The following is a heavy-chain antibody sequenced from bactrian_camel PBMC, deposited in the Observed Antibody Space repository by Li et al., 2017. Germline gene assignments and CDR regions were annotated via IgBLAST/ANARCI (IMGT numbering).Heavy chain of an antibody. CDR1: GMTFTYFC. CDR2: VYNGGGGGGTS. J-gene: IGHJ4*01. V-gene: IGHV3S40*01. D-gene: IGHD6*01. Sequence: VQLVESGGGSVQAGGSLNLSCAASGMTFTYFCMGWFRRHPGNASESVAGVYNGGGGGGTSYYADSVKGRFTISRDNAKNTVYLQMNSLRPEDTAMYYCVVRRMRGCEGSWYRGGYTGLGTQVTVS.